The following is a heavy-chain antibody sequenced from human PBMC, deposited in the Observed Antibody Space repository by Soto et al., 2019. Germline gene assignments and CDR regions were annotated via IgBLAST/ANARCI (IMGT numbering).Heavy chain of an antibody. CDR1: GYTFTSYG. CDR2: ISAYNGNT. D-gene: IGHD2-15*01. V-gene: IGHV1-18*01. Sequence: ASVKLYCKASGYTFTSYGINWVRQAPGQGLERMGWISAYNGNTNYAQKLQGRVTMTTDTSTSTAYMELRSLRSDDTAVYFCARGYCSGGSGHYNWYDPWGQGSLVIVSS. J-gene: IGHJ5*02. CDR3: ARGYCSGGSGHYNWYDP.